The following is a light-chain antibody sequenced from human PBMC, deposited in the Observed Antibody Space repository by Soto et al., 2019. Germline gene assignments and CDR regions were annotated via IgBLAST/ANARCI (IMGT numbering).Light chain of an antibody. Sequence: VMTQSPGTLSVSPGERANLSCRASRFVSSDLAWYQQKPGQAPRLLIFGASTRATGVPARFSGSGTGTEFTLTISSLQSEDFAVYYCQQCRNWPYTFGQGTRLEIK. CDR3: QQCRNWPYT. CDR2: GAS. CDR1: RFVSSD. V-gene: IGKV3-15*01. J-gene: IGKJ2*01.